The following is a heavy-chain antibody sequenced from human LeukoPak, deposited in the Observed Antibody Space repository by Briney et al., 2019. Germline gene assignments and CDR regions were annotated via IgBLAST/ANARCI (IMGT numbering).Heavy chain of an antibody. J-gene: IGHJ3*02. Sequence: GGSLRLSCAASGFTFSSYGVHWVRQAPGKGLEWVAVISYDGSNKYYADSVKGRFTISRDNSKNTLYLQMNSLRAEDTAVYYCAKDSLDITGTTFAFDIWGQGTMVTVSS. D-gene: IGHD1-7*01. CDR1: GFTFSSYG. CDR3: AKDSLDITGTTFAFDI. V-gene: IGHV3-30*18. CDR2: ISYDGSNK.